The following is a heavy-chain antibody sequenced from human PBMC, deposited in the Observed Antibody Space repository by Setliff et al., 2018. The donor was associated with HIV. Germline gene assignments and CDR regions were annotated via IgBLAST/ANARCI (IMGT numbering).Heavy chain of an antibody. J-gene: IGHJ4*02. V-gene: IGHV1-8*01. CDR1: GYTFTSYD. CDR3: ARGRPIAARYYFDY. CDR2: MSPNSGNT. Sequence: RASVKVSCKASGYTFTSYDINWVRQATGQGLEWMGWMSPNSGNTGYAQKFQGRVTMTRNTSISTAYMELSSLRSEDTAVYYCARGRPIAARYYFDYWGQGTLVTVSS. D-gene: IGHD6-13*01.